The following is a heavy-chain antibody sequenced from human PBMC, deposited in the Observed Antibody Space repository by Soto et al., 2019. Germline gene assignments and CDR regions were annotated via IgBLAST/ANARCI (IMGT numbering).Heavy chain of an antibody. D-gene: IGHD5-12*01. Sequence: SETLSLTCAVYGGSFSDYSWRWIRQPPGKGLEWIGEINHSGSTNYNPSLKSRVTISVDTSKNQFSLKLSSVTAADTAVYYCARGFKWRTNWFDPWGQGTLVNVSS. V-gene: IGHV4-34*01. J-gene: IGHJ5*02. CDR2: INHSGST. CDR1: GGSFSDYS. CDR3: ARGFKWRTNWFDP.